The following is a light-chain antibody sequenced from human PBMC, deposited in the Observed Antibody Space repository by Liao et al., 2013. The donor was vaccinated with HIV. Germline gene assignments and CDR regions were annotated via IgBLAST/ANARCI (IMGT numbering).Light chain of an antibody. J-gene: IGLJ2*01. CDR3: QAWDSSTVV. V-gene: IGLV3-21*01. Sequence: SYELTQPSSLSVAPGKTARITCGGNNIGSKSVHWYQQKPGQAPVLVIYYDTDRPSGIPERFSGSNSGNTATLTISGTQAMDEADYYCQAWDSSTVVFGGGTKLTVL. CDR2: YDT. CDR1: NIGSKS.